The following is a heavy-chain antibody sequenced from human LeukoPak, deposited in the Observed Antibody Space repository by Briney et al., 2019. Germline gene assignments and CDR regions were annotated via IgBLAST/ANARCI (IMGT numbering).Heavy chain of an antibody. CDR3: ARGPAASGYYDSRGRYGYFDY. V-gene: IGHV3-21*01. J-gene: IGHJ4*02. CDR2: IDSNSNFM. D-gene: IGHD3-22*01. Sequence: PGGSLRLSCAASGFTFGLYSMTWVRQAPGKGLEWVSLIDSNSNFMNYADSVKGRFTISRDNAKKSLYLQMNSLRAEDTAVYYCARGPAASGYYDSRGRYGYFDYWGQGTLVTVSS. CDR1: GFTFGLYS.